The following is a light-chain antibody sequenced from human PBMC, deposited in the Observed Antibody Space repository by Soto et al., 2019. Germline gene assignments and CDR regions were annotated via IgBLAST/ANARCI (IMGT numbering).Light chain of an antibody. V-gene: IGLV3-1*01. J-gene: IGLJ2*01. Sequence: SYELTQPPSVSVSPGQTASFTCSGDKLGDKYACWYQKKPGQSPVLVIYQDNKRPSGIPERFSGSNSGNTATLTISVTQALDEADYYCQAWDSRNVIFGGGTKLTVL. CDR1: KLGDKY. CDR2: QDN. CDR3: QAWDSRNVI.